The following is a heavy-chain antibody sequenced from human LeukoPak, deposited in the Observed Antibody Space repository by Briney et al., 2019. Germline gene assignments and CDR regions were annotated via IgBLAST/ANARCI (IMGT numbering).Heavy chain of an antibody. J-gene: IGHJ6*02. CDR3: ARDIFYGDYKRYYYYGMDV. V-gene: IGHV1-2*02. D-gene: IGHD4-17*01. CDR1: GYTFTGYY. Sequence: GASVKVSCKASGYTFTGYYMLWVRQAPGQGLEWLGWINPNSGGTNYAQKFQGRVTMTRDTSISPTYMELCRLRADDPTVYYCARDIFYGDYKRYYYYGMDVWGQGTTVTVSS. CDR2: INPNSGGT.